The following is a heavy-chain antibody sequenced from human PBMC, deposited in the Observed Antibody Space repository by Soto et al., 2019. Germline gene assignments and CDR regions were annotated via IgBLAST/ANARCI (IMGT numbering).Heavy chain of an antibody. CDR2: ISGSGGST. D-gene: IGHD6-6*01. V-gene: IGHV3-23*01. CDR3: ARVIAARPFDY. CDR1: GFTFSSYA. Sequence: EVQLLESGGGLVQPGGSLRLSCAASGFTFSSYAMSWVRQAPGKGLEWVSAISGSGGSTYYADSVKGRFTISRDNAKNSLYLQMNSLRAEDTAVYYCARVIAARPFDYWGQGTLVTVSS. J-gene: IGHJ4*02.